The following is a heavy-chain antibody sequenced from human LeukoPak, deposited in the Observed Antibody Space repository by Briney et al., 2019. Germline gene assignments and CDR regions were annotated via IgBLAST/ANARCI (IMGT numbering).Heavy chain of an antibody. CDR2: IRSKAYGETR. CDR1: GFTFGDYA. V-gene: IGHV3-49*04. CDR3: AREPGYFFDY. J-gene: IGHJ4*02. Sequence: GGSLRLSCAASGFTFGDYAVSWVRQAPGKGLEWVGFIRSKAYGETREYAASVKGRFTISRDDSKSIAYLQVNSLKTEDTAVYYCAREPGYFFDYWGQGTLVTVSS. D-gene: IGHD6-13*01.